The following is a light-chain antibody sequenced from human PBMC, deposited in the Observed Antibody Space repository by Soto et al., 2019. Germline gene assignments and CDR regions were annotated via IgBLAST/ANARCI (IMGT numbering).Light chain of an antibody. CDR1: SSNIGSNT. CDR3: AAWDDGVDCCV. Sequence: QPVLTQPPSASRTPGQRVTISCSGSSSNIGSNTVNWYQQLPGPAPKLLIYSNNQRPSGVPDRFPGSKSGTSASPALSGLQFEGEVDYYCAAWDDGVDCCVFGTGSKVTVL. V-gene: IGLV1-44*01. CDR2: SNN. J-gene: IGLJ1*01.